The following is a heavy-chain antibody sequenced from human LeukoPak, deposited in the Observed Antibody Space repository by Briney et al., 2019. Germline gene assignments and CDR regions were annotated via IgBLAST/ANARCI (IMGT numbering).Heavy chain of an antibody. Sequence: ASVKVSCKASGYTFTSYAMNWVRQAPGQGLEWMGWINTNTGNPTYAQGFTGRFVFSLDTSVSTAYLQISSLKAEDTAVYYCAREHYYDSSGYYVGFDYWGQGTLVTVSS. CDR3: AREHYYDSSGYYVGFDY. J-gene: IGHJ4*02. CDR2: INTNTGNP. V-gene: IGHV7-4-1*02. CDR1: GYTFTSYA. D-gene: IGHD3-22*01.